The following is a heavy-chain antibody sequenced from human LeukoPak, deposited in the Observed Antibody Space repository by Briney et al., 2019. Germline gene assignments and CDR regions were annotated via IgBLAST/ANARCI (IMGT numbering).Heavy chain of an antibody. CDR2: INTNTGNP. Sequence: ASVKVSCKASGYTFTTYAMNWVRQAPGQGREWMGWINTNTGNPTYAQGFTGRFVFSLDTSVSTAYLQISSLKADDTAVYYCARANLWFGELGWIDHWGQGTQVTVSS. CDR3: ARANLWFGELGWIDH. V-gene: IGHV7-4-1*02. D-gene: IGHD3-10*01. CDR1: GYTFTTYA. J-gene: IGHJ5*02.